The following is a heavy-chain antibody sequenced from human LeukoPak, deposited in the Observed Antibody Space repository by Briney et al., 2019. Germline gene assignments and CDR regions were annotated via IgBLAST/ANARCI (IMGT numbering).Heavy chain of an antibody. CDR1: GYSFTSHW. D-gene: IGHD5-12*01. CDR3: ARHSPVVAPDY. CDR2: IYPGDSDT. J-gene: IGHJ4*02. V-gene: IGHV5-51*01. Sequence: GESLKISCKGSGYSFTSHWIGWVRQMPGKGLEWMGIIYPGDSDTTYSPSFEGQVTISADKSINTAYLQWSSLKASDTAMYYCARHSPVVAPDYWGQGTLVTVSS.